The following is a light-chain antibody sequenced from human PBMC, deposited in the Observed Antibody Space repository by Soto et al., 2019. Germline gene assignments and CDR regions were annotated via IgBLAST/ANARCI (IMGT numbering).Light chain of an antibody. CDR3: SSYTSTTSLSV. J-gene: IGLJ2*01. CDR1: NSDIGGYNY. V-gene: IGLV2-14*03. Sequence: QSVLTQPASVSGSPGQSITISCTGTNSDIGGYNYVSWYQQHPGNAPKLIIYDVSNRPSGVSNRFSGSKSGDTASLTISGLQAEDEADYYCSSYTSTTSLSVFGGGTKVTVL. CDR2: DVS.